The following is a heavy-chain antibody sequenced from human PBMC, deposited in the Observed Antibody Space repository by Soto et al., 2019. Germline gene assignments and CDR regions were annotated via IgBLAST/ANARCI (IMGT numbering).Heavy chain of an antibody. CDR1: GFTFSSYG. Sequence: SLRLSFAASGFTFSSYGMHWVRQAPGKGLEWVAVISYDGSNKYYADSVKGRFTISRDNSKNTLYLQMNSLRAEDTAVYYCAKARSPLTTLFPHYYGMDVWGQGTTVTVYS. V-gene: IGHV3-30*18. D-gene: IGHD3-3*01. J-gene: IGHJ6*02. CDR3: AKARSPLTTLFPHYYGMDV. CDR2: ISYDGSNK.